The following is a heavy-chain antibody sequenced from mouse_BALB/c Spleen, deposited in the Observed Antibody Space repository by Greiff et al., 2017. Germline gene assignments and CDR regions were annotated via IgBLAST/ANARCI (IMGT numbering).Heavy chain of an antibody. CDR2: IWTGGGT. J-gene: IGHJ3*01. V-gene: IGHV2-9-2*01. Sequence: QVQLQQSGPGLVAPSQSLSITCTVSGFSLTSYDISWIRQPPGKGLEWLGVIWTGGGTNYNSAFMSRLSISKDNSKSQVFLKMNGLQTDDTAIYYCVIHYYGNYGFAYWGQGTLVTVSA. CDR3: VIHYYGNYGFAY. CDR1: GFSLTSYD. D-gene: IGHD2-1*01.